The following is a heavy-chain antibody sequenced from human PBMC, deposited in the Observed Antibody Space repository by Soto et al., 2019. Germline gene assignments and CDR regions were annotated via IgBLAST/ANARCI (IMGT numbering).Heavy chain of an antibody. CDR3: ASGGSESDY. J-gene: IGHJ4*02. V-gene: IGHV3-7*01. Sequence: EVQVVESGGGLVQPGGSLRLSCAASGFTFSGYWMTWVRQAPGKGLEWVANIKEDGSEKNYVDSVKGRFTISRDNAKNSLYLQMNSLRAEDTAVYYCASGGSESDYWGQGTLVTVSS. CDR1: GFTFSGYW. D-gene: IGHD3-16*01. CDR2: IKEDGSEK.